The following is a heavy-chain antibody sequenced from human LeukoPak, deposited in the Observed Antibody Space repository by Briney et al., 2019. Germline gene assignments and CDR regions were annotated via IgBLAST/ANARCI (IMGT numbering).Heavy chain of an antibody. CDR1: GFTFGDYA. CDR2: IRSKAYGGTT. J-gene: IGHJ5*02. D-gene: IGHD5-12*01. Sequence: PGGSLRLSCTASGFTFGDYAMSWFRQAPGKGLEWVGFIRSKAYGGTTEYAASVKGRFTISRDDSKSIAYLQMNSLRAEDTAVYYCARERIQATWFDPWGQGTLVTVSS. V-gene: IGHV3-49*03. CDR3: ARERIQATWFDP.